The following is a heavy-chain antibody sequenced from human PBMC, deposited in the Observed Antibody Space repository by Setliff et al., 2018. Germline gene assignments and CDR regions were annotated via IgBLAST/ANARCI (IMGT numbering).Heavy chain of an antibody. CDR2: ITPIFETA. D-gene: IGHD3-3*01. CDR1: GGTLSGYA. CDR3: ARVRYDFWSGLLYDY. J-gene: IGHJ4*02. Sequence: GASVKVSCKASGGTLSGYAFSWVRQAPGQGLEWVGGITPIFETAHYAQKFQDRVTITADKSTSTVYMELNSLISEDTAVYYCARVRYDFWSGLLYDYWGQGTLVTVSS. V-gene: IGHV1-69*06.